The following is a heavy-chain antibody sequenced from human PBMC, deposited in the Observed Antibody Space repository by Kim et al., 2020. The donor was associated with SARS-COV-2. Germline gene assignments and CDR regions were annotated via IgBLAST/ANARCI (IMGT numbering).Heavy chain of an antibody. CDR1: GFTFSSYS. CDR2: ISSSSSYI. V-gene: IGHV3-21*01. CDR3: AREEGSRGWYVDHDAFDI. D-gene: IGHD6-19*01. Sequence: GGSLRLSCAASGFTFSSYSMNWVRQAPGKGLEWVSSISSSSSYIYYADSVKGRFTISRDNAKNSLYLQMNSLRAEDTAVYYCAREEGSRGWYVDHDAFDIWGQGTMVTVSS. J-gene: IGHJ3*02.